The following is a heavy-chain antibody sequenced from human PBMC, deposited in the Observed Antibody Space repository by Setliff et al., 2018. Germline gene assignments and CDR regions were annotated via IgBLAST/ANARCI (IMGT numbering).Heavy chain of an antibody. CDR1: GGSINSGVYY. D-gene: IGHD3-3*01. V-gene: IGHV4-39*01. CDR3: ARVTGFSYMDV. J-gene: IGHJ6*03. Sequence: SETLSLTCTVSGGSINSGVYYWGWIRQPPGKGLEWIGRIYHGGDTYYNASLKSRLTISVDTSKNQFSLKLSSVTAADTAVYFCARVTGFSYMDVWGKGTTVTVSS. CDR2: IYHGGDT.